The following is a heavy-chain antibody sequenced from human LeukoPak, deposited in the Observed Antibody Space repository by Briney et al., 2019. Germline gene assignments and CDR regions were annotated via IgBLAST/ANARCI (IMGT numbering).Heavy chain of an antibody. CDR3: AREYSSSLFDY. CDR2: INGNTSDT. Sequence: ASVKVSCKASGYTFTGHYVHWVRQAPGRGLEWMGWINGNTSDTNYAQRFQGRVTMIRETSISTMYMELSRLRSDDTAVYYCAREYSSSLFDYWGQGTLVTVSS. V-gene: IGHV1-2*02. CDR1: GYTFTGHY. D-gene: IGHD6-13*01. J-gene: IGHJ4*02.